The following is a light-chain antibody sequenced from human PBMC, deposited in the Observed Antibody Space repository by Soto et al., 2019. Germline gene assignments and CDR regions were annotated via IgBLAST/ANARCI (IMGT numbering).Light chain of an antibody. CDR1: SSDVGGYNY. CDR3: SSYTSSSTYV. V-gene: IGLV2-14*01. Sequence: QSVLTQPASVSGSPGQSITISCTGTSSDVGGYNYVSWYQQHPGKAPKLMIYDVSNRPSGVSNRFSGSKSGNTVSLTISGLQAEDEADYYCSSYTSSSTYVFGTGTNVTVL. CDR2: DVS. J-gene: IGLJ1*01.